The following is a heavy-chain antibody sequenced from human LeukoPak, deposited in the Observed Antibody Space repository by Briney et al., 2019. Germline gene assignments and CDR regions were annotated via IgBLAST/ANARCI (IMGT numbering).Heavy chain of an antibody. CDR1: GYTFTSYG. CDR2: ISAYNGNT. V-gene: IGHV1-18*01. Sequence: ASVKVCCKASGYTFTSYGISWVRQAPGQGLEWMGWISAYNGNTNYAQKLQGRVTMTTDTSTSTAYMELRSLRSDDTAVYYCAREERLRFLEWLPKHYYYGMDVWGQGTTVTVSS. CDR3: AREERLRFLEWLPKHYYYGMDV. D-gene: IGHD3-3*01. J-gene: IGHJ6*02.